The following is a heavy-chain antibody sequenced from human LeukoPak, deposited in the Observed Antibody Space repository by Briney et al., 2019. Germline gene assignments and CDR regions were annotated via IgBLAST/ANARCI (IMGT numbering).Heavy chain of an antibody. CDR3: PPYYYDSSGYFTGFDY. V-gene: IGHV3-15*01. Sequence: GGSLRLSCAASGFTFSNAWMSWVRQAPGKGLEWVGRIKSKTDGGTTDYAAPVKGRFTISRDDSKNTLYLQMNSLKTEDTAVYYCPPYYYDSSGYFTGFDYWGQGTLVTVSS. J-gene: IGHJ4*02. CDR1: GFTFSNAW. CDR2: IKSKTDGGTT. D-gene: IGHD3-22*01.